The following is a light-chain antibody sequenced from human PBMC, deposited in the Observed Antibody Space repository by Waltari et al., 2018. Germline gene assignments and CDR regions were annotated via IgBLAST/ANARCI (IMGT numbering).Light chain of an antibody. Sequence: QSALTQPASVSGSPGQSITISRPGTSSDVGGYNYVSWYQQHPGKAPKLMIFDVSKRPSGVSNRFSGSKSGSTASLTISGLQAEDEADFYCNSYTSSSTWVFGGGTKLTVL. CDR2: DVS. CDR3: NSYTSSSTWV. CDR1: SSDVGGYNY. J-gene: IGLJ3*02. V-gene: IGLV2-14*01.